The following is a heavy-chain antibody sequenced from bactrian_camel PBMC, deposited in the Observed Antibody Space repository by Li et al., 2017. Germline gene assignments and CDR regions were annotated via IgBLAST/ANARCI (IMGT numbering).Heavy chain of an antibody. CDR2: IHSDGTT. J-gene: IGHJ4*01. CDR3: AAVGPGDSWEVVRPCIGHPDATRFDV. V-gene: IGHV3S26*01. D-gene: IGHD2*01. CDR1: GYSYSKYC. Sequence: VQLVESGGGSVRAGGSLRLSCAASGYSYSKYCMAWFRQGAGKERERIASIHSDGTTSYADSVKGRFTISKDSAGNILYLQMNSLKPEDTAMYYCAAVGPGDSWEVVRPCIGHPDATRFDVWGQGTQVTVS.